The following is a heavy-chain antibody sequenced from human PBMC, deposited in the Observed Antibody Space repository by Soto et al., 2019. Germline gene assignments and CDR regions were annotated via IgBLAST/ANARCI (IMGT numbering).Heavy chain of an antibody. Sequence: QVQLQESGPGLVKPSQTLSLTCTVSGGSISSGDYYWSWIRQPPGKGLEWIGDIYYSGSTYYNPSLKSRVTISVDTSKNQFPLKLSSVTAADTAVYYCARGGDYYDSSGYYGPGYFDLWGRGTLVTVSS. CDR2: IYYSGST. V-gene: IGHV4-30-4*01. CDR1: GGSISSGDYY. CDR3: ARGGDYYDSSGYYGPGYFDL. D-gene: IGHD3-22*01. J-gene: IGHJ2*01.